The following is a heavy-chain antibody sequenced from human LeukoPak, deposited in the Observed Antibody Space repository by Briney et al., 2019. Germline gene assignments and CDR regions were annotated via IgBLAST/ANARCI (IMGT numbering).Heavy chain of an antibody. CDR1: GYTFTDYY. CDR3: ARDSTGGYPDY. D-gene: IGHD7-27*01. V-gene: IGHV1-2*02. Sequence: GASVKVSCKASGYTFTDYYIHWVRQAPGQGLEYMGWISPSSGSTNYAQMFQGRVTMTSDTSINTAFMELRSLRSDDTAVFYCARDSTGGYPDYWGQGTLVTVS. J-gene: IGHJ4*02. CDR2: ISPSSGST.